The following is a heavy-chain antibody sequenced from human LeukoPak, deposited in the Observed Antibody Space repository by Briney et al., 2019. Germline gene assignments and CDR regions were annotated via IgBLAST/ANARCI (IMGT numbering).Heavy chain of an antibody. CDR2: TYYRSRWSS. V-gene: IGHV6-1*01. CDR3: AREAWGDFWSGYPTYYYYYGMDV. Sequence: SQTLSLTCAISGDSVSSSDATWNWIRQSPSRGLEWLGRTYYRSRWSSDYAPSVRSRITINPDTSKNQFSLQLNSVTPEDTAVYYCAREAWGDFWSGYPTYYYYYGMDVWGQGTTVTVSS. D-gene: IGHD3-3*01. CDR1: GDSVSSSDAT. J-gene: IGHJ6*02.